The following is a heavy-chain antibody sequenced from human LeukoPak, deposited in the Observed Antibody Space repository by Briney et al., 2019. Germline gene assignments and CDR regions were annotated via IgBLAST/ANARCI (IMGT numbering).Heavy chain of an antibody. V-gene: IGHV4-34*01. CDR2: INHSGST. D-gene: IGHD4-4*01. CDR1: GGSFSGYH. Sequence: PSETLSLTCAVYGGSFSGYHWSWVRQPPGKGLEWIGEINHSGSTNYNPSLKSRVTISVDTSKNQFSLKLSSVTAADTAVYYCASFAGNHDYWGQGTLVTVSS. J-gene: IGHJ4*02. CDR3: ASFAGNHDY.